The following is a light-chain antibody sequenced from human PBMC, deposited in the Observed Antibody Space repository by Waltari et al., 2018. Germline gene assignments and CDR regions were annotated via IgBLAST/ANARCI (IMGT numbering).Light chain of an antibody. Sequence: EVVMTQSPATLSVSPGQRATLSCRASQSVSTNVAWYQKKPGQAPRLLIYGASTRATDIPARFSGSGCGTDFSLTISSLQSEDFAVYFCQQYDNWPPLTFGQGTKVEIK. J-gene: IGKJ1*01. CDR1: QSVSTN. CDR2: GAS. V-gene: IGKV3-15*01. CDR3: QQYDNWPPLT.